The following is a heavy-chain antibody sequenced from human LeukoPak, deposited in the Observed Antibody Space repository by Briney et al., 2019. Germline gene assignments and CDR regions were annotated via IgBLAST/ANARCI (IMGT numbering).Heavy chain of an antibody. D-gene: IGHD3-22*01. CDR3: PTHSPSPYYYYDSSGYHY. CDR2: IKSKTDGGTT. Sequence: GGSLRLSCAASGFTFSNAWMSWVRQAPGKGLEWVGRIKSKTDGGTTDYAAPVKGRFTISRDDSKNTLYLQMNSLKTEDTAVYYCPTHSPSPYYYYDSSGYHYWGQGTLVTVSS. V-gene: IGHV3-15*01. CDR1: GFTFSNAW. J-gene: IGHJ4*02.